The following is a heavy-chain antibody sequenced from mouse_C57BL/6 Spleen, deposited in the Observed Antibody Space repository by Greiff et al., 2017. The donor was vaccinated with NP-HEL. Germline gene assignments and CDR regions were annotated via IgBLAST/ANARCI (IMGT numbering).Heavy chain of an antibody. Sequence: QVQLQQPGAELVMPGASVKLSCTASGYTFTSYWMHWVKQRPGQGLEWIGEIDPSDSYTNYNQKFKGKSTLTVDKSSSTAYMQLSSLTSEDAAVYYCAIGGSRTTDAMDYWGQGTSVTVSS. CDR3: AIGGSRTTDAMDY. CDR2: IDPSDSYT. D-gene: IGHD1-1*01. J-gene: IGHJ4*01. V-gene: IGHV1-69*01. CDR1: GYTFTSYW.